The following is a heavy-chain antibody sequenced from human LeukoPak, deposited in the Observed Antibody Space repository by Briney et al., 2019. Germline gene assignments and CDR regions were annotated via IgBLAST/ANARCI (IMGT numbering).Heavy chain of an antibody. J-gene: IGHJ4*02. CDR3: ARGVAVVSAFDF. CDR2: INANSGGT. CDR1: GYTFTGYY. D-gene: IGHD3-22*01. Sequence: ASVKLSCKASGYTFTGYYIHWVRQAPGQRPGWMGWINANSGGTNYGQKFQGRVTMTRDTSISTANMELSRLTSDDTAVYYCARGVAVVSAFDFWGQGTLVTVSS. V-gene: IGHV1-2*02.